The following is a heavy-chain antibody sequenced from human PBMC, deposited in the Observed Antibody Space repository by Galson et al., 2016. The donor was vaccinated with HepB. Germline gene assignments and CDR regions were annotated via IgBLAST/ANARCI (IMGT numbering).Heavy chain of an antibody. V-gene: IGHV2-70*01. CDR2: IDWDEDK. Sequence: PALVKPTQTLTLTCTFSGFSLSTSGMCVSWIRQPPGKALEWLALIDWDEDKYYSTSLKTRLTISNDTSTNQVVLTMTNMDPVDTATYYCARMKNYYYGMDVWGQGTTVTVSS. J-gene: IGHJ6*02. CDR1: GFSLSTSGMC. CDR3: ARMKNYYYGMDV.